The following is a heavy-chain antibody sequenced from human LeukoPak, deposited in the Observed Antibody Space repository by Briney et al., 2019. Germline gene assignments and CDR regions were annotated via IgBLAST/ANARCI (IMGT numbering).Heavy chain of an antibody. CDR3: ARVFPHYYDSRINLFDP. V-gene: IGHV4-38-2*01. Sequence: PSETLSLTCAVSGYSISSGYYWAWIRQPPGKGLEWIGSIYHSGSTDYNTSLKSRVTISIDTSKNQFSLKLSSVTAADTAVYYCARVFPHYYDSRINLFDPWGQGTLVTVSS. D-gene: IGHD3-22*01. J-gene: IGHJ5*02. CDR2: IYHSGST. CDR1: GYSISSGYY.